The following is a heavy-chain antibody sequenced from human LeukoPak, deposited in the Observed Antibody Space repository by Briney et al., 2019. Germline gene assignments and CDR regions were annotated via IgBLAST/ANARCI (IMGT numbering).Heavy chain of an antibody. Sequence: PGGSLKLSCAASGFTFSGSAMHWVRQASGKGLEWVGRIRSKANSYATAYAASVKGRFTISRDDSKNTAYLQMNSLKTEDTAVYYCTRLGNYDSSGYFSSDYWGQGTLVTVSS. CDR3: TRLGNYDSSGYFSSDY. V-gene: IGHV3-73*01. CDR2: IRSKANSYAT. J-gene: IGHJ4*02. D-gene: IGHD3-22*01. CDR1: GFTFSGSA.